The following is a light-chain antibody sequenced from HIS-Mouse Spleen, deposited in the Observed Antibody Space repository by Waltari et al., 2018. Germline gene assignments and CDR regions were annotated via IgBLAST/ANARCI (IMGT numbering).Light chain of an antibody. J-gene: IGLJ2*01. CDR2: DDS. CDR3: QVWDSSSDHVV. V-gene: IGLV3-21*03. CDR1: HIGSKR. Sequence: SYVLTQPPSVSVAPGKTARITCGATHIGSKRLHWYQQKPGQAPVLVVYDDSDRPSGIPERFSGSNSGNTATLTISRVEAGDEADYYCQVWDSSSDHVVFGGGTKLTVL.